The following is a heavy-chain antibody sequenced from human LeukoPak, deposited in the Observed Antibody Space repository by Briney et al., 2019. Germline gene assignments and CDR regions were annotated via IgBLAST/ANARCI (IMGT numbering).Heavy chain of an antibody. CDR1: GYTFTSYG. CDR3: ASVYNYGMDV. V-gene: IGHV1-18*01. J-gene: IGHJ6*02. Sequence: ASVKVTCKASGYTFTSYGISWVRQAPGQGLEWMGWISAYNGNTNYAQKLQGRVTMTTDTSTSTAYMELSSLRSEDTAVYYCASVYNYGMDVWGQGTTVIVSS. CDR2: ISAYNGNT.